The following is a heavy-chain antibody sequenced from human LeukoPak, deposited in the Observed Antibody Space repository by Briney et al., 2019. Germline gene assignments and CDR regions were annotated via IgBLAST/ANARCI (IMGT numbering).Heavy chain of an antibody. CDR2: IRYDGNNK. J-gene: IGHJ4*02. CDR1: GFTSSSYG. D-gene: IGHD3-10*01. CDR3: ARDRHPWYGSGSPYFDY. V-gene: IGHV3-30*02. Sequence: GGSLRLSGAASGFTSSSYGMHWVRQAPGRGLEWVAFIRYDGNNKYYADSVKGRFTISRDNSMDTLYLQMNSLRVDDTGVYYCARDRHPWYGSGSPYFDYWGQGTLVTVSS.